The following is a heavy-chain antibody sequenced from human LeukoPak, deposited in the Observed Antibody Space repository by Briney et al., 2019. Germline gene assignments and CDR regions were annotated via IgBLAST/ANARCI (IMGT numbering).Heavy chain of an antibody. D-gene: IGHD4-17*01. J-gene: IGHJ4*02. V-gene: IGHV4-39*07. CDR1: GGSISSSSYY. CDR2: IYYSGST. Sequence: SETLSLTCTVSGGSISSSSYYWGWIRQPPGKGLEWIGSIYYSGSTYYNPSLKSRVTISVDTSKNQFSLKLSSVTAADTAVYYCARLGGHGEHDYGDYADYWGQGTLVTVSS. CDR3: ARLGGHGEHDYGDYADY.